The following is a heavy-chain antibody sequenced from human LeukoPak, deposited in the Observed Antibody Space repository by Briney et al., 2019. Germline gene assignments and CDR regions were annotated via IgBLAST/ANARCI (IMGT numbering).Heavy chain of an antibody. CDR2: TIPLFNTA. CDR1: GGTLRNFG. V-gene: IGHV1-69*13. D-gene: IGHD2-21*01. Sequence: SVKVSCKASGGTLRNFGISWVRQAPGQGLEWMGGTIPLFNTANYAHKFQGRVNIIADEATSTAYMELTGLRSEDTAVYYCAREDQFVIPPAFDIWGQGTVVTVSS. CDR3: AREDQFVIPPAFDI. J-gene: IGHJ3*02.